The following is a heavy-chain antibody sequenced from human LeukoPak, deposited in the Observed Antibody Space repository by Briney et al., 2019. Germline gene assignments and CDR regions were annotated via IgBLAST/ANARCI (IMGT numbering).Heavy chain of an antibody. CDR3: ARTTTPHYYGSGSYALGY. D-gene: IGHD3-10*01. CDR1: GFTFSTYA. CDR2: ISYDGSNK. Sequence: PAGSLRLSCAASGFTFSTYAMHWVRQGPGKGLEWVAVISYDGSNKYYADSVKGRFTISRDNSKNTLYLQMSSLSAEDTAVYYCARTTTPHYYGSGSYALGYWGQGTLVTVPS. J-gene: IGHJ4*02. V-gene: IGHV3-30-3*01.